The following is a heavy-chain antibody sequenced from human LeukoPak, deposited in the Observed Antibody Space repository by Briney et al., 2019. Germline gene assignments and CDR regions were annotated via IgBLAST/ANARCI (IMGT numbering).Heavy chain of an antibody. CDR2: IYSDGST. D-gene: IGHD4-17*01. Sequence: GGSLRLSCVASGFTVSSNYMSWVRQAPGKGLEWVSVIYSDGSTNYADSVKGRFTISRDNSKNTAFLQMNSLRAEDTAVYYCAKDLAPYGDYSYYYYYGMDVWGQGTTVTVSS. CDR1: GFTVSSNY. CDR3: AKDLAPYGDYSYYYYYGMDV. V-gene: IGHV3-66*01. J-gene: IGHJ6*02.